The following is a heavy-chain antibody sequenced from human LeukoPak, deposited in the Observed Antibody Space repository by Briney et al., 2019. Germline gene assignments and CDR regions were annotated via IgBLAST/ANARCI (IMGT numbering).Heavy chain of an antibody. CDR2: INHSGST. V-gene: IGHV4-34*01. Sequence: SETLSLTCAVYGVSFSGYYWSWIRQPPGKGLEWIGEINHSGSTNYNPSLKSRVTISVDTSKNHFNLKLSSVTAGDTAVYYCARGLSAIVYWGEGTLLTVSS. D-gene: IGHD2-15*01. CDR1: GVSFSGYY. CDR3: ARGLSAIVY. J-gene: IGHJ4*02.